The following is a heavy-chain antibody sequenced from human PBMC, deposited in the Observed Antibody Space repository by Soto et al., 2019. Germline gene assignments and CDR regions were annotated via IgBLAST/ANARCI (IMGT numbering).Heavy chain of an antibody. D-gene: IGHD2-15*01. Sequence: VQLVQSGAEVKKPGSSEKVSCKASGSTFSSYAINWVRQAPGQGLEWMGGIIPIFGTANYAQKFQGRVTITADESTSTAYMELSSLRSEDTAVYYCARGSGGSSYYYYGMDVWGQGTTVTVSS. CDR3: ARGSGGSSYYYYGMDV. J-gene: IGHJ6*02. CDR1: GSTFSSYA. CDR2: IIPIFGTA. V-gene: IGHV1-69*12.